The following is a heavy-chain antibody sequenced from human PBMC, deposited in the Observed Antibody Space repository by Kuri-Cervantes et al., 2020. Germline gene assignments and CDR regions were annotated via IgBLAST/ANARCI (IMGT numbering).Heavy chain of an antibody. D-gene: IGHD1-1*01. CDR2: IWYDGSNK. CDR1: GFTFSSYG. J-gene: IGHJ6*03. V-gene: IGHV3-33*03. CDR3: ATDGGQGTGRFNFYYYYMDV. Sequence: GGSLRLSCAASGFTFSSYGTHWVRQAPGKGLEWVAVIWYDGSNKYYADSVKGRFTVSRDNGRNSVYLQMNSLRVEDTGVYYCATDGGQGTGRFNFYYYYMDVWGKGTTVTVSS.